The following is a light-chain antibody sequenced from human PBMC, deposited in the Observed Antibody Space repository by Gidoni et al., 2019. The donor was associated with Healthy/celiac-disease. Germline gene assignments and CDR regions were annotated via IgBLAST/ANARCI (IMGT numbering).Light chain of an antibody. CDR1: QSISSW. Sequence: DIQMTPSPSTLSASVGDRVTITCRASQSISSWLAWYQQKPGKAPKLLIYKASSLESGVPIRFSGSGSGTEFTLTISSLQPDDFATYYCQQYNSYPLTFGGGTKVEIK. V-gene: IGKV1-5*03. J-gene: IGKJ4*01. CDR2: KAS. CDR3: QQYNSYPLT.